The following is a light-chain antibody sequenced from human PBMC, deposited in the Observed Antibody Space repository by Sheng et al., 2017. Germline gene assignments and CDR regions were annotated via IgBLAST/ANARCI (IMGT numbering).Light chain of an antibody. CDR3: QQYNTDSS. J-gene: IGKJ2*03. CDR1: QFINSW. Sequence: DIQMTQSPSTLSASVGDRVSITCRASQFINSWLAWYQQKPGKAHKLLIYKASSLETGVPSRFSGSGSGTEFTLTISSLQPDDFATYYCQQYNTDSSFGQGTKLEIK. CDR2: KAS. V-gene: IGKV1-5*03.